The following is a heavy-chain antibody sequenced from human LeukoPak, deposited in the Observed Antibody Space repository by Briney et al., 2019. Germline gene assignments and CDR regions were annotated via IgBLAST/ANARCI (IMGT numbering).Heavy chain of an antibody. Sequence: PSETLSLTCTVSVGSISNYYWSWIRQPPGKGLEWIGYIYYSGSTNYNPSLRSRVTISVDTSKNQFSLKLSSVTAADTAVYYCARAWYYYDSSGSSPLSDWGQGTLVTVSS. J-gene: IGHJ4*02. D-gene: IGHD3-22*01. CDR3: ARAWYYYDSSGSSPLSD. CDR1: VGSISNYY. V-gene: IGHV4-59*12. CDR2: IYYSGST.